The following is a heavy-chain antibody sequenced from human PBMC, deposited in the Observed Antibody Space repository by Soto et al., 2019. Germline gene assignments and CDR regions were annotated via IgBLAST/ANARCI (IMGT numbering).Heavy chain of an antibody. D-gene: IGHD6-13*01. CDR2: ISSSSSYI. CDR1: GCTFSSYS. V-gene: IGHV3-21*01. J-gene: IGHJ4*02. CDR3: AREEEQQLVPDY. Sequence: GESLRLSCAASGCTFSSYSMNWVRQAPGKGLEWVSSISSSSSYIYYADSVKGRFTISRDNAKNSLYLQMNSLRAEDTAVYYCAREEEQQLVPDYWGQGTLVTVSS.